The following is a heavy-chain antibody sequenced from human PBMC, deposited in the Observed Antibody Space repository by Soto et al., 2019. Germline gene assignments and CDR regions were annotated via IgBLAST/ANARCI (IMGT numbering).Heavy chain of an antibody. CDR2: INSDGTRT. Sequence: GGSLRLSCAASGFTFNTYWMPWARQAPGTGLVWVSRINSDGTRTTYADSVKGRFTISRDNAKNTVYLQMNSLRAEDTAVYYCARDYNWNDVNWFDPWGQGTLVTVSS. CDR1: GFTFNTYW. D-gene: IGHD1-1*01. J-gene: IGHJ5*02. CDR3: ARDYNWNDVNWFDP. V-gene: IGHV3-74*01.